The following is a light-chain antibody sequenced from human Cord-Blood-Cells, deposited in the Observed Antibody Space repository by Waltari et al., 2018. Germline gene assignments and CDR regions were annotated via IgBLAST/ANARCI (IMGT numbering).Light chain of an antibody. CDR2: KAS. J-gene: IGKJ2*01. V-gene: IGKV1-5*03. CDR3: QQYNSYSYT. Sequence: DIQMTQSPSTLSASVGDRVTITCRASQSISSWLAWYKQKPGKAPKLLIYKASSLESGVPSRFGGSGSGTEFTLTISSLQPDDFATYYCQQYNSYSYTFGQGTKLEIK. CDR1: QSISSW.